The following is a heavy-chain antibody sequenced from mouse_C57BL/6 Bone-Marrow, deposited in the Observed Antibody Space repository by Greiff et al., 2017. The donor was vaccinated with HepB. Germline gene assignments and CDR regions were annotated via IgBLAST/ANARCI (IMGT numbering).Heavy chain of an antibody. D-gene: IGHD1-1*02. J-gene: IGHJ3*01. CDR3: DRGRRLLRGVAY. CDR1: GYSITSGYY. Sequence: EVQLQQSGPGLVKPSQSLSLTCSVTGYSITSGYYWNWIRTFPGNKREWMCSISYDGSNNYNPSLKNRISITRDTSKNQFILKVNFVTTEDTAHYYCDRGRRLLRGVAYWGQGTLVTVSA. V-gene: IGHV3-6*01. CDR2: ISYDGSN.